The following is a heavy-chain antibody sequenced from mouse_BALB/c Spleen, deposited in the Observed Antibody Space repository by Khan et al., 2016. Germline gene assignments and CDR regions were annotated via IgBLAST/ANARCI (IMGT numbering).Heavy chain of an antibody. J-gene: IGHJ4*01. CDR3: NAEYGNHDALDY. CDR1: GFNIKDYY. Sequence: VQLQQSGAELVRSGALVKLSCTSSGFNIKDYYIHWVRQRPEQGLEWIGWIDPENGDTEYAPKFQGKATMTAHTSSNTVYLHLSSLTSEDTAVYYCNAEYGNHDALDYWGQGTSVTVSS. D-gene: IGHD2-1*01. CDR2: IDPENGDT. V-gene: IGHV14-4*02.